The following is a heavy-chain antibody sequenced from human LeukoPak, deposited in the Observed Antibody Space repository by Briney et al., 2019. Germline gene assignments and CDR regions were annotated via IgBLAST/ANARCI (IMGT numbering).Heavy chain of an antibody. Sequence: SQTLSLTCAVSGGSISSGGYSWSWIRQPPGKGLEWIGYIYHSGSTYYNPSLKSRVTISVDRSKNQFSLKLSSVTAADTAVYYCAREAYDFWSGSRVENWFDPWGQGTLVTVSS. D-gene: IGHD3-3*01. CDR2: IYHSGST. CDR1: GGSISSGGYS. V-gene: IGHV4-30-2*01. J-gene: IGHJ5*02. CDR3: AREAYDFWSGSRVENWFDP.